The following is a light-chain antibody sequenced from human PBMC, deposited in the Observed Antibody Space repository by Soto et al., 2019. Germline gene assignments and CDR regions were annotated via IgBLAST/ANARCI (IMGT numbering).Light chain of an antibody. V-gene: IGKV1-5*03. Sequence: DFQMTQSPSTLSASVGDRVTITCRASQSISNWLAWYQQKPGKAPKLLIYKASSLESGVPSRFSGSGSGTEFTLTISSLQPDDFGTYYCQEYNSYWTFGQGTKVDIK. J-gene: IGKJ1*01. CDR1: QSISNW. CDR2: KAS. CDR3: QEYNSYWT.